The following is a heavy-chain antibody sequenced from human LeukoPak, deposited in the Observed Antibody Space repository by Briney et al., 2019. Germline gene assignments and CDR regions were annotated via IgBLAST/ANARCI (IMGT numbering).Heavy chain of an antibody. D-gene: IGHD6-13*01. CDR3: ARGQKSSPYSSSWTGHYYYYGMDV. V-gene: IGHV4-34*01. CDR1: GGSFSGYY. Sequence: PSETLSLTCAVHGGSFSGYYWSWIRQPPGKGLEWIGEINHSGSTNYNPSLKSRVTISVDTSTNQFSLKLSSVTAADTAVYYCARGQKSSPYSSSWTGHYYYYGMDVWGQGTTVTVSS. J-gene: IGHJ6*02. CDR2: INHSGST.